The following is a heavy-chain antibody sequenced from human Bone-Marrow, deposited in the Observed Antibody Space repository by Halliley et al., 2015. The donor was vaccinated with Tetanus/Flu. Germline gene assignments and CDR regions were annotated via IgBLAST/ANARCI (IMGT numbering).Heavy chain of an antibody. D-gene: IGHD1-26*01. CDR2: ILYDGSNT. Sequence: CAASGFTFSSYGMYWVRQAPGKGLGWVAVILYDGSNTYYADSVKGRFTISRDNSKNTMHLQINSLRTEDTALYYCVKGHTPRAFTARDLLGQWGQGSLVIVSS. J-gene: IGHJ1*01. CDR1: GFTFSSYG. V-gene: IGHV3-30*18. CDR3: VKGHTPRAFTARDLLGQ.